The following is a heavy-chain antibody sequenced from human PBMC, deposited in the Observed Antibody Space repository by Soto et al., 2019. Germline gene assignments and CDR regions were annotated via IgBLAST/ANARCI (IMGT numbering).Heavy chain of an antibody. J-gene: IGHJ4*02. Sequence: GGSLRLSCAASGFTFSSYSMNWVRQAPGKGLEWVSSISSSSYIYYADSVKGRFTISRDNAKNSLYLQMNSLRAEDTAVYYCARTPGSEYSYGFREDYWGQGTLVTVSS. CDR1: GFTFSSYS. CDR3: ARTPGSEYSYGFREDY. CDR2: ISSSSYI. V-gene: IGHV3-21*01. D-gene: IGHD5-18*01.